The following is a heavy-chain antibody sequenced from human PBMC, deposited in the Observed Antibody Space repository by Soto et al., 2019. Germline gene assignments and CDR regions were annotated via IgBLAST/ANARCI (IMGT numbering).Heavy chain of an antibody. J-gene: IGHJ4*02. CDR1: GFIFSDYW. Sequence: HLVESGGGLVQPGGSLRLSCVGSGFIFSDYWMSWVRQAPGKGLEWVANMSPDGSAQSYVDSVTGRFTISRDNAGNSLLLQMSSLRAEDTAVYYCAIITIGGGQGTLVTVS. D-gene: IGHD3-9*01. CDR2: MSPDGSAQ. CDR3: AIITIG. V-gene: IGHV3-7*05.